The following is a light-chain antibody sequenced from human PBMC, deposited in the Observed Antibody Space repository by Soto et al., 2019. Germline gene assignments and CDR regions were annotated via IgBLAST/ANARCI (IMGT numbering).Light chain of an antibody. V-gene: IGLV2-14*01. CDR1: SSDVGGYNY. J-gene: IGLJ7*01. Sequence: QAVVTQPASVSGSPGQSITISCTGTSSDVGGYNYVSWYQQHPGKAPKLMIYDVSNRPSGVSNRFSGSKSGNTASLTISGLQAEDAADYYCSSYTSSSTAVFGGGTQLTVL. CDR2: DVS. CDR3: SSYTSSSTAV.